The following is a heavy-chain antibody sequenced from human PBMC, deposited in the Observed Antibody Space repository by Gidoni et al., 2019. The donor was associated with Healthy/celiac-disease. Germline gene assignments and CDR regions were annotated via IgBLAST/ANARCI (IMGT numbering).Heavy chain of an antibody. CDR2: IRSKANSYAT. CDR1: GFTFSGSA. J-gene: IGHJ6*02. Sequence: EVQLVESGGGLVQPGGSLTLSCAASGFTFSGSAMNWVRQASGKGLEWVGRIRSKANSYATAYAASVKGRFTISRDDSKNTAYLQMNSLKTEDTAVYYCSANIAARLHDYYYGMDVWGQGTTVTVSS. CDR3: SANIAARLHDYYYGMDV. V-gene: IGHV3-73*01. D-gene: IGHD6-6*01.